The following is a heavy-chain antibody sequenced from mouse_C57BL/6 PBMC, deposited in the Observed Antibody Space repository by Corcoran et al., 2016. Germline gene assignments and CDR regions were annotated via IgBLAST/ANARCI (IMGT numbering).Heavy chain of an antibody. J-gene: IGHJ2*01. V-gene: IGHV1-80*01. Sequence: QVQLQQSGAELVKPGASVKISCKASGYAFSSYWMNWVKQRPGKGLEWIGQIYPGDGDTNYNGKFKGKATLTADKSSSTAYMQLSSLTSEDSAVYFCARITTVGDYFDYWGQGTTLTVSS. CDR1: GYAFSSYW. CDR3: ARITTVGDYFDY. D-gene: IGHD1-1*01. CDR2: IYPGDGDT.